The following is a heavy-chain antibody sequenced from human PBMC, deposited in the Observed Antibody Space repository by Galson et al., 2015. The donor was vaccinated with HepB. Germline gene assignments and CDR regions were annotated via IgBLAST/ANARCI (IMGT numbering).Heavy chain of an antibody. CDR2: ISYDGSNK. CDR3: ARDGIVVVPAAMPGRYYYYGMDV. V-gene: IGHV3-30-3*01. J-gene: IGHJ6*02. CDR1: GFTFSSYA. Sequence: SLRLSCAASGFTFSSYAMHWVRQAPGKGLEWVAVISYDGSNKYYADSVKGRFTISRDNSKNTLYLQMNSLRAEDTAVYYCARDGIVVVPAAMPGRYYYYGMDVWGQGTTVTVYS. D-gene: IGHD2-2*01.